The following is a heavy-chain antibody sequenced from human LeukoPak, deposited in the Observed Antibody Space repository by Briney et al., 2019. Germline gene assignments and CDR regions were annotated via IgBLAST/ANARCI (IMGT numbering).Heavy chain of an antibody. V-gene: IGHV3-30-3*01. Sequence: PGGSLRLSCAASGFSFSSYAMHWVRQAPGKGLEWVAVISYDGSNKYYADSVKGRFTISRVNSKNTLYLQMNSLRAEDTAVYYCASQYYYDSSGYSFDYWGQGTLVTVSS. D-gene: IGHD3-22*01. CDR1: GFSFSSYA. CDR2: ISYDGSNK. J-gene: IGHJ4*02. CDR3: ASQYYYDSSGYSFDY.